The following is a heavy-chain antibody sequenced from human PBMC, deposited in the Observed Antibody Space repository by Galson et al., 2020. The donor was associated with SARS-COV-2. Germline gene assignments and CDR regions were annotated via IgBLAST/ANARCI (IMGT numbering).Heavy chain of an antibody. CDR3: VRDEPGAPQLDY. D-gene: IGHD1-26*01. Sequence: NSGGSLRLSCAASGFAFSSYNMNWVRQAPGKGLEWVSSISSRSTYIQYADSVKGRFTISRDNARTSLYLQMHSLTAEDTAVYYCVRDEPGAPQLDYWGQGTLVTVSS. CDR1: GFAFSSYN. J-gene: IGHJ4*02. V-gene: IGHV3-21*01. CDR2: ISSRSTYI.